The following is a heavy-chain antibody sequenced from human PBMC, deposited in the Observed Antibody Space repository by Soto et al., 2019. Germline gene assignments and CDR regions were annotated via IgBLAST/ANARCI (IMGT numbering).Heavy chain of an antibody. V-gene: IGHV3-33*01. CDR1: GFTFSSYV. CDR2: IWYDGSNK. CDR3: ARDRRSIVVVPAGGWFDP. Sequence: HPGGSLRLSCAASGFTFSSYVMHWVRQSPGKGLEWVAVIWYDGSNKYYADSVKGRFTISRDNSKNTLYLQMNSLRAEDTAVYYCARDRRSIVVVPAGGWFDPWGQGTLVTVS. J-gene: IGHJ5*02. D-gene: IGHD2-2*01.